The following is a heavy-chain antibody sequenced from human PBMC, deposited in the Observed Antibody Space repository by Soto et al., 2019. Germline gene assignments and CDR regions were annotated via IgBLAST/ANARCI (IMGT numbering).Heavy chain of an antibody. J-gene: IGHJ6*02. CDR2: IYTSGST. CDR3: ARRGDGYNYYYGMDV. Sequence: SETLSLTCTVSGGSISSYYWSWIRQPAGKGLEWIGRIYTSGSTDYNPSLKSRVTMSVDTSKNQFSLKLSSVTAADTAVYYCARRGDGYNYYYGMDVWGQGTTVTVSS. D-gene: IGHD5-12*01. CDR1: GGSISSYY. V-gene: IGHV4-4*07.